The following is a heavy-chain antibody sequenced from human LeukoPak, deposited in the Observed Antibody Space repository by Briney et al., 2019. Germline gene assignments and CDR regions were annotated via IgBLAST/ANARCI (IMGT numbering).Heavy chain of an antibody. Sequence: GGSLRLSCAASGFTVSSNYMSWVRQAPGKGLGWVSVIYSGGSTYYADSVKGRFTISRDNSKNTLYLQMNSLRAEDTAVYYCARNYYDSSGYYYVFDYWGREPWSPSPQ. CDR1: GFTVSSNY. J-gene: IGHJ4*02. CDR3: ARNYYDSSGYYYVFDY. D-gene: IGHD3-22*01. V-gene: IGHV3-66*01. CDR2: IYSGGST.